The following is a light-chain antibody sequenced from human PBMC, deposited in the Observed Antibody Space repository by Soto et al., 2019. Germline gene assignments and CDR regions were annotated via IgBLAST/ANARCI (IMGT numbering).Light chain of an antibody. CDR2: KAS. CDR1: QSIGIS. CDR3: QQYKSYPVT. Sequence: DIQMTQSPSTLSASVGDRVTITCRASQSIGISLAWYQQKPGKAPKVLIYKASSLESGVPSTVRGSGSGTGFTLAISSLQPDDFATYYCQQYKSYPVTFGGGTKVEIK. V-gene: IGKV1-5*03. J-gene: IGKJ4*01.